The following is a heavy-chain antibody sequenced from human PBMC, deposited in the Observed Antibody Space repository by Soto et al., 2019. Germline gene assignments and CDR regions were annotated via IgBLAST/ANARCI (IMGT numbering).Heavy chain of an antibody. Sequence: SETLSLTCTVSGGSISSGGYYWSWIRQHPGKGLEWIGYIYYSGSTYYKQSLKSRVTISVDTSKNQFSLKLSSVTAADTAVYYCARAHGSYSSGWYWFDPWGQGTLVTVSS. CDR2: IYYSGST. V-gene: IGHV4-31*03. J-gene: IGHJ5*02. CDR1: GGSISSGGYY. D-gene: IGHD6-19*01. CDR3: ARAHGSYSSGWYWFDP.